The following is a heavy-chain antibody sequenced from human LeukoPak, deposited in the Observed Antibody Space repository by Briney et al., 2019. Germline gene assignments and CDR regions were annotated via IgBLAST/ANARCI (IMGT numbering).Heavy chain of an antibody. Sequence: PSQTLSLTCTVSGGSISSYYWSWIRQPPGKGLEWIGYIYYSGSTNYNPSLKSRVTISVDTSKNQFSLKLSSVTAADTAVYYCARARSSSWYRGYYYYGMDVWGQGTTVTVSS. CDR1: GGSISSYY. V-gene: IGHV4-59*01. J-gene: IGHJ6*02. CDR2: IYYSGST. D-gene: IGHD6-13*01. CDR3: ARARSSSWYRGYYYYGMDV.